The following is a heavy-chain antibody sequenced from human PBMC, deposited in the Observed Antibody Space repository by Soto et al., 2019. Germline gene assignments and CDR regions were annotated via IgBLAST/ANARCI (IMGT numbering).Heavy chain of an antibody. CDR3: AKSYFFSWYDS. Sequence: EVQLLESGGGLVQPGGSLRLSCAASGFIFSSYDMAWVRQAPGKGLEWVSTISSSADATHYADSVKGRFTISRDNSKNPLYLQMNNLGAEDTATYYCAKSYFFSWYDSWGQGTLVTVSS. CDR2: ISSSADAT. V-gene: IGHV3-23*01. D-gene: IGHD3-10*01. J-gene: IGHJ5*01. CDR1: GFIFSSYD.